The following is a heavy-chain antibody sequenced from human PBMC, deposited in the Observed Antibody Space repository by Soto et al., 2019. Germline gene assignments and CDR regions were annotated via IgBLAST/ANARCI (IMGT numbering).Heavy chain of an antibody. V-gene: IGHV3-23*01. CDR3: AKLELTHDYGIFDY. Sequence: PGGSIRLSCAASGLTFSSYAMSWVRQAPGKGLEWVSVKGRFTISRDNSKNTLYLQMNSLRAEDTAVYYCAKLELTHDYGIFDYWGQGTLVTVSS. D-gene: IGHD4-17*01. J-gene: IGHJ4*02. CDR1: GLTFSSYA.